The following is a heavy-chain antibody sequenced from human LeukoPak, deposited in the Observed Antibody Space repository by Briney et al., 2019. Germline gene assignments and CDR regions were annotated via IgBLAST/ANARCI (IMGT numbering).Heavy chain of an antibody. CDR2: ISHSGSI. Sequence: PSETLSPTCAVSGSSITSGYYWGWIRQPPGRGLEWIGSISHSGSIYYNPSLKSRVTISIDTSKNEFSLKVNSVTAADTAVYFCARQDTAMVKGWFDPWGQGTLVTVSS. V-gene: IGHV4-38-2*01. CDR3: ARQDTAMVKGWFDP. D-gene: IGHD5-18*01. CDR1: GSSITSGYY. J-gene: IGHJ5*02.